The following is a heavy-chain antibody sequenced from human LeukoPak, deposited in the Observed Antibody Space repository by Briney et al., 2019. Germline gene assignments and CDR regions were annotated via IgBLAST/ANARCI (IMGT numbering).Heavy chain of an antibody. J-gene: IGHJ6*03. CDR3: ARDRAYYDFWSGYYGYYYYMDV. V-gene: IGHV4-59*01. Sequence: SETLSLTCTVSGGSISSYYWSWIRQPPGKGLERIGYIYYSGSTNYNPSLKSRVTISVDTSKNQFPLKLSSVTAADTAVYYCARDRAYYDFWSGYYGYYYYMDVWGKGTTVTVSS. D-gene: IGHD3-3*01. CDR1: GGSISSYY. CDR2: IYYSGST.